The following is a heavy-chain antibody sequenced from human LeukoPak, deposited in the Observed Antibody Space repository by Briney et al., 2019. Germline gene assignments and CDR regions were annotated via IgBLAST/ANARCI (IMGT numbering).Heavy chain of an antibody. CDR3: ARRVEGNWFDP. CDR2: IIPILGIA. Sequence: SVKVSCKASGYTFTSYGISWVRQAPGQGLEWMGRIIPILGIANYAQKFQGRVTITADKSTSTAYMELSSLRSEDTAVYYCARRVEGNWFDPWGQGTLVTVSS. J-gene: IGHJ5*02. V-gene: IGHV1-69*04. D-gene: IGHD2-15*01. CDR1: GYTFTSYG.